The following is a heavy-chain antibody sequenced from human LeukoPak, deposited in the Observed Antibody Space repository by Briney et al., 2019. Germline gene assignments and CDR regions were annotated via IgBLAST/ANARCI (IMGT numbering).Heavy chain of an antibody. CDR2: INSDGSST. Sequence: SGGSLRLSCAASGFTFSSYWMHWVRQAPGKGPVWVSRINSDGSSTSYADSVKGRFTISRDNAKNTLYLQMNSLRAEDTAVYYCARGYYYDSSGYWAYWGQGTLVTVSS. CDR3: ARGYYYDSSGYWAY. D-gene: IGHD3-22*01. J-gene: IGHJ4*02. V-gene: IGHV3-74*01. CDR1: GFTFSSYW.